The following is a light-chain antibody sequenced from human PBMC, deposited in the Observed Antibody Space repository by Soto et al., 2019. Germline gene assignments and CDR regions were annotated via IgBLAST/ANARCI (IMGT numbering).Light chain of an antibody. CDR3: QQYKNWPPLT. CDR1: QSVSYN. Sequence: EIVMTQSPATLSVSPGETATLSCRASQSVSYNLAWYQQKPGQGPRLLIYGAFTRATGIPARFSGSGSGTDFTLTISSLQSEDFAVYYCQQYKNWPPLTFGEGTKVEIK. CDR2: GAF. V-gene: IGKV3-15*01. J-gene: IGKJ4*01.